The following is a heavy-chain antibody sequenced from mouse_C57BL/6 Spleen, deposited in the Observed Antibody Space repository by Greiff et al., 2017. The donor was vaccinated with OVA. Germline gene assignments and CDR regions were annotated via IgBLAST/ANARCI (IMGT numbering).Heavy chain of an antibody. V-gene: IGHV1-81*01. Sequence: VKLVESGAELARPGASVKLSCKASGYTFTSYGISWVKQRTGQGLEWIGEIYPRSGNTYYNEKFKGKATLTADKSSSTAYMELRSLTSEDSAVYFCARRGDEAWFAYWGQGTLVTVSA. J-gene: IGHJ3*01. CDR2: IYPRSGNT. CDR1: GYTFTSYG. D-gene: IGHD3-3*01. CDR3: ARRGDEAWFAY.